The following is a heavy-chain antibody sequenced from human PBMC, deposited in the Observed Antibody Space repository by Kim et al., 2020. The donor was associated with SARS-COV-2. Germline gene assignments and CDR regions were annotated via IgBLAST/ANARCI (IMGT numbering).Heavy chain of an antibody. V-gene: IGHV4-34*01. D-gene: IGHD3-9*01. Sequence: SETLSLTCAVYGGSFSGYYWSWIRQPPGKGLEWIGEINHSGSTNYNPSLKSRVTISVDTSKNQFSLKLSSVTAADTAVYYCARGLVGILTGYTICYYGM. CDR1: GGSFSGYY. CDR2: INHSGST. J-gene: IGHJ6*01. CDR3: ARGLVGILTGYTICYYGM.